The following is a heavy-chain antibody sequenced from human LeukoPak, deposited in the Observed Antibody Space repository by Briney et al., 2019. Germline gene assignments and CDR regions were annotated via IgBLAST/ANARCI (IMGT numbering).Heavy chain of an antibody. CDR3: ASLGVGYCSGGSCYPGYFDY. CDR2: IYYSGST. J-gene: IGHJ4*02. D-gene: IGHD2-15*01. V-gene: IGHV4-59*01. CDR1: GGSISSYY. Sequence: SETLSLTCTVSGGSISSYYWSWIRQPPGKGLEWIGYIYYSGSTNYNPSLKSRVTISVDTSKYRFSLKLNSVTAADTAVYYCASLGVGYCSGGSCYPGYFDYWGQGTLVTVSS.